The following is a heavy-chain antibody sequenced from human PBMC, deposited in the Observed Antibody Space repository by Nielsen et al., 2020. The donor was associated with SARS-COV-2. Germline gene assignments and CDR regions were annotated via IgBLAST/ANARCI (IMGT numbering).Heavy chain of an antibody. CDR2: IYYSGST. CDR3: ARQPPQLVREWFDP. Sequence: SETLSLTCTVSGGSISSYYWSWIRQPPGKGLEWIGYIYYSGSTYYNPSLKSRVTISVDTSTNQFSLKLSSVTAADTAVYYCARQPPQLVREWFDPWGQGTLVTVSS. D-gene: IGHD6-13*01. J-gene: IGHJ5*02. V-gene: IGHV4-59*08. CDR1: GGSISSYY.